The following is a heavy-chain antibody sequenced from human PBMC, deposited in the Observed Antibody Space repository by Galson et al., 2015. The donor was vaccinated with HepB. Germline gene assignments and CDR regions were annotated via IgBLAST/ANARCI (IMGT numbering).Heavy chain of an antibody. CDR3: ARGSGGSIFDY. V-gene: IGHV3-53*01. D-gene: IGHD4-23*01. CDR2: IYSGVTT. J-gene: IGHJ4*02. Sequence: SLRLSCAASGFSVSNNYMTWVRQAPGKGLEWVSVIYSGVTTQYADSVKGRFTISRDNSKNTLYLQMNNLRAEDTAVYYCARGSGGSIFDYWGQGTLVTVSS. CDR1: GFSVSNNY.